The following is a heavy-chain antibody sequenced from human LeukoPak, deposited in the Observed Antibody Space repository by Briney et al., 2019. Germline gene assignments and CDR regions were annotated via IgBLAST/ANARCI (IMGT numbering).Heavy chain of an antibody. CDR1: GGSISGYY. D-gene: IGHD5-18*01. Sequence: SETLSLTCTVSGGSISGYYWNWIRQPPGKGLEWIGYISYTGSADYNPSLKSRVTISVDTSKNQFSLKVTSLTAADTAVYYCARDKQPGDYWGQRTLVTVSS. V-gene: IGHV4-59*01. CDR3: ARDKQPGDY. J-gene: IGHJ4*02. CDR2: ISYTGSA.